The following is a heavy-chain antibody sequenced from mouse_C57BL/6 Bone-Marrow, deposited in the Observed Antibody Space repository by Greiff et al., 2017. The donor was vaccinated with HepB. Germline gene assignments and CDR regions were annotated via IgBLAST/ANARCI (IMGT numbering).Heavy chain of an antibody. D-gene: IGHD3-3*01. Sequence: EVKVVESGGGLVQSGRSLRLSCATSGFTFSDFYMEWVRQAPGKGLEWIAASRNKANDYTTEYSASVKGRFIVSRDTSQSILYLQMNALRAEDTAIYYCARDGLGLDYWGQGTTLTVSS. CDR2: SRNKANDYTT. CDR3: ARDGLGLDY. CDR1: GFTFSDFY. V-gene: IGHV7-1*01. J-gene: IGHJ2*01.